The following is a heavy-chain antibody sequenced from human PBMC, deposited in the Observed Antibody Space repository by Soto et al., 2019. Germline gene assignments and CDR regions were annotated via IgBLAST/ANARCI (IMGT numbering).Heavy chain of an antibody. V-gene: IGHV1-18*01. D-gene: IGHD3-16*01. Sequence: QVQLVQSGDEMRKPGSSVKVSCKASGYIFVNYGIAWVRQAPGQGLEWMGWISPYSGNTHYASKGQGGLIMTTASSTSTAYMDLRSLTSVYTAVYYCAMVDNYVTPTPQDVWGQGTTVTVSS. J-gene: IGHJ6*01. CDR1: GYIFVNYG. CDR2: ISPYSGNT. CDR3: AMVDNYVTPTPQDV.